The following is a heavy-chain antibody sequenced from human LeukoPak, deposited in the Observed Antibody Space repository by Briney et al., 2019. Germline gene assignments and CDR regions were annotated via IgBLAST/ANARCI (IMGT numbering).Heavy chain of an antibody. J-gene: IGHJ3*02. CDR2: IYYSGST. V-gene: IGHV4-39*07. D-gene: IGHD3-16*01. Sequence: SETLSLTCTVSGGSISSSSYYWGWIRQPPGKGLEWIGSIYYSGSTYYNPSLKSRVTISVDTSKNQFSLKLSSVTAADTAVYYCARWRGYAFDIWGQGTMVTVSS. CDR3: ARWRGYAFDI. CDR1: GGSISSSSYY.